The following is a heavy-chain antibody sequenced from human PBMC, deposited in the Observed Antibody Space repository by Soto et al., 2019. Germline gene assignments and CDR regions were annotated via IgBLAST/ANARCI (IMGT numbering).Heavy chain of an antibody. Sequence: TSETLSLTCTVSGGSISSGDYYWSWIRQPPGKGLEWIGYIYYSGSTYYNPSLKSRVTISVDTSKNQFSLKLSSVTAADTAVYYCARAHYDSSGYYYFDYWGQGTLVTVSS. J-gene: IGHJ4*02. D-gene: IGHD3-22*01. CDR2: IYYSGST. V-gene: IGHV4-30-4*01. CDR3: ARAHYDSSGYYYFDY. CDR1: GGSISSGDYY.